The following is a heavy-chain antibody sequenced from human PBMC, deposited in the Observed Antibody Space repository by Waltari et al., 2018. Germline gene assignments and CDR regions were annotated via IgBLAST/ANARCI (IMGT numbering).Heavy chain of an antibody. Sequence: EVQLVESGGGLVQPGGSLRLSCTASGFTVGNNYMNWVRQAPGKGLGWVSLIDRGGSTYDSDSVKGRFTISRDSSKNTLYLQMNSLRAEDSAVYYCARDGNGGGVWGRGTTVTVSS. CDR2: IDRGGST. CDR3: ARDGNGGGV. CDR1: GFTVGNNY. D-gene: IGHD3-16*01. J-gene: IGHJ6*02. V-gene: IGHV3-66*01.